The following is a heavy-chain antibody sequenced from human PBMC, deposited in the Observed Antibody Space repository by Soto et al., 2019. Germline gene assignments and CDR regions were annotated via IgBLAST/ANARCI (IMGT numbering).Heavy chain of an antibody. J-gene: IGHJ2*01. D-gene: IGHD2-21*02. CDR1: GGSISRGTYY. CDR2: MYYSGST. CDR3: APLCRGGDCLLYFDL. Sequence: QVQLQETGPGLVKPSQTLSLTCTASGGSISRGTYYGTWIRHHPGKGLEWIGYMYYSGSTYYNPSLKSRLTISADTAKNQFSLKLPSVTAADTAVYYCAPLCRGGDCLLYFDLWGRGTLVTVSS. V-gene: IGHV4-31*03.